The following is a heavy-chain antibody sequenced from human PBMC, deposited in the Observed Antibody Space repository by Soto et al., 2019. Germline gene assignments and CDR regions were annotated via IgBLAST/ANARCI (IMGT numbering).Heavy chain of an antibody. Sequence: GGSPRLSCAASGFTFSSYAMHWVRQAPGKGLEWVAVISYDGSNKYYADSVKGRFTISRDNSKNTLYLQMNSLRAEDTAVYYCARFEEVGADAFDIWGQGTMVTVS. CDR2: ISYDGSNK. J-gene: IGHJ3*02. D-gene: IGHD1-26*01. CDR1: GFTFSSYA. V-gene: IGHV3-30*04. CDR3: ARFEEVGADAFDI.